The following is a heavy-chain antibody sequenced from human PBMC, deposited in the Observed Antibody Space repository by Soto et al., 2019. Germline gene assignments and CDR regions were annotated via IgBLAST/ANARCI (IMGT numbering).Heavy chain of an antibody. CDR3: ARDTAMTSYYYYGMDV. J-gene: IGHJ6*02. V-gene: IGHV1-69*08. CDR1: GGTFSSYT. Sequence: QVQLVQSGAEVKKPGSSVKVSCKASGGTFSSYTISWVRLAPGQGLEWMGRIIPILGIANYAQKFQGRVTITADKSTSTAYMELSSLRSEDTAVYYCARDTAMTSYYYYGMDVWGQGTTVTVSS. CDR2: IIPILGIA. D-gene: IGHD5-18*01.